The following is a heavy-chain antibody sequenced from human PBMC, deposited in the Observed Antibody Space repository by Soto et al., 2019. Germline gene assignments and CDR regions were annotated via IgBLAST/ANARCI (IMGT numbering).Heavy chain of an antibody. CDR3: ARVWCPSMFGGVIGPFDY. CDR2: IIPILGIA. Sequence: GASVKVSCKASGGTFSSYTISWVRQAPGQGLEWMGRIIPILGIANYAQKFQGRVTITADTSTSTAYMELSSLRSEDTAVYYCARVWCPSMFGGVIGPFDYWGQRTLVTVSS. D-gene: IGHD3-16*02. CDR1: GGTFSSYT. J-gene: IGHJ4*02. V-gene: IGHV1-69*02.